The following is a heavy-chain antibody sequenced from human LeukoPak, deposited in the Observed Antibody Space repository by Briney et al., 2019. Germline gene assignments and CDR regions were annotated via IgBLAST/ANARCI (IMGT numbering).Heavy chain of an antibody. CDR2: IHYSGGT. CDR1: GGSISSYY. V-gene: IGHV4-59*08. Sequence: SETLSLTCTVSGGSISSYYWSWIRQPPGKGLEWIGYIHYSGGTNYNPSLKSRVTTSVDTSKKQFSLKLRSVTAADTAVYYCARSVSWGLLVRDDAFDIWGQGTMVTVSS. J-gene: IGHJ3*02. CDR3: ARSVSWGLLVRDDAFDI. D-gene: IGHD2-21*01.